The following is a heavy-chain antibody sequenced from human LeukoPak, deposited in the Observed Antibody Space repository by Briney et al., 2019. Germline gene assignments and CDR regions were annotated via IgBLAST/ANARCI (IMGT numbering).Heavy chain of an antibody. CDR3: ARVGYRNDSSGYYFNYYYYYGMDV. CDR1: GFTVSSNY. J-gene: IGHJ6*02. CDR2: IYSGGST. D-gene: IGHD3-22*01. Sequence: GGSLRLSCAASGFTVSSNYMSWVCQAPGKGLEWVSVIYSGGSTYYADSVKGRFTISRDNSKNTLYLQMDSLRAEDTAVYYCARVGYRNDSSGYYFNYYYYYGMDVWGQGTTVTVSS. V-gene: IGHV3-53*01.